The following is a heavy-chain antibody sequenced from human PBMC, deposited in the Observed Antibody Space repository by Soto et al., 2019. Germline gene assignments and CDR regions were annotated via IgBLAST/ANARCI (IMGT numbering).Heavy chain of an antibody. Sequence: GGSLRVSSAASGFNFSRFCVSWVRQAPGKGLEWVAVISNDGSLQDYADSVKGRFTISRDNSKNTLYLQMNSLRVEDTAVYYCAKPLIVGYKVFDYWGQGTVVTVSS. V-gene: IGHV3-30*18. J-gene: IGHJ4*02. CDR2: ISNDGSLQ. D-gene: IGHD3-16*02. CDR1: GFNFSRFC. CDR3: AKPLIVGYKVFDY.